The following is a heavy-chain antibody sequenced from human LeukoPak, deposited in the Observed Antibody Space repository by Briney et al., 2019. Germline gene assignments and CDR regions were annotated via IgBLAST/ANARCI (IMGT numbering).Heavy chain of an antibody. D-gene: IGHD3-22*01. V-gene: IGHV3-23*01. CDR2: ISGSGGST. Sequence: GGSLRLSCAASGFTFSSYAMSWVRQARGKGLERVSAISGSGGSTYYADSVKGRFTISRDNSKNALYLQMNSLRAEDTAVYYCAKDPSYYYDNSGYYSFDYWGQGTLVTVSS. J-gene: IGHJ4*02. CDR3: AKDPSYYYDNSGYYSFDY. CDR1: GFTFSSYA.